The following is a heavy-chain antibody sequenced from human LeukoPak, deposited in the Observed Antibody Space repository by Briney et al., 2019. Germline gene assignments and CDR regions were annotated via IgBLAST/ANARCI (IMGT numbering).Heavy chain of an antibody. CDR3: AREQTEYSSGWYYYTRVHGPMDY. D-gene: IGHD6-19*01. Sequence: GASVKVSCKASGYTFTSYYMHWVRQAPGQGLEWMGIINPSGGSTSYAQKFRGRVTMTRDTSTSTVYMELSSLRSEDTAVYYCAREQTEYSSGWYYYTRVHGPMDYWGQGTLVTVSS. CDR2: INPSGGST. J-gene: IGHJ4*02. CDR1: GYTFTSYY. V-gene: IGHV1-46*01.